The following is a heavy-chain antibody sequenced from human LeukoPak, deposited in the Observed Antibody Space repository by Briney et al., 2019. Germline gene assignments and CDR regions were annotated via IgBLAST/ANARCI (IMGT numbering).Heavy chain of an antibody. CDR2: IFGAGTT. J-gene: IGHJ4*02. D-gene: IGHD2-15*01. V-gene: IGHV3-53*01. Sequence: GGSLRLSCAASGFTLSGDYMSWVRQAPWKGLEWVSVIFGAGTTYYADSVKGRFTISRDNSKNTLYLQMNSLRAEDTAVYYCARAIQFGGYFDYWGQGTLVTVST. CDR1: GFTLSGDY. CDR3: ARAIQFGGYFDY.